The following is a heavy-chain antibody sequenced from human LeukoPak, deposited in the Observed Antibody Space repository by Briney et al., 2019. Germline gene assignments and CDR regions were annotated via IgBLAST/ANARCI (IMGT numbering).Heavy chain of an antibody. CDR2: INHSGST. CDR1: GGSISSSSYY. V-gene: IGHV4-39*07. J-gene: IGHJ4*02. D-gene: IGHD3-22*01. Sequence: PSETLSLTCTVSGGSISSSSYYWGWIRQPPGKGLEWIGEINHSGSTNYNPSLKSRVTISVDTSKNQFSLKLSSVTAADTAVYYCARGSHYDSSGYFDYWGQGTLVTVSS. CDR3: ARGSHYDSSGYFDY.